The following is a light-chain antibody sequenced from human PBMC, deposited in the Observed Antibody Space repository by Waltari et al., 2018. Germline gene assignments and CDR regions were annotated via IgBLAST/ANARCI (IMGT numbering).Light chain of an antibody. CDR1: SSNIGADSD. V-gene: IGLV1-40*01. CDR2: GNN. CDR3: QSYDNSLSAWV. Sequence: QSVLTQPPSVSGAPGQRVTIPCPGSSSNIGADSDVTRYQQLPGTAPKLLIYGNNKRPSGVPDRFSGSKSGTSASLAITGLQAEDEADYYCQSYDNSLSAWVFAGGTKLTVL. J-gene: IGLJ3*02.